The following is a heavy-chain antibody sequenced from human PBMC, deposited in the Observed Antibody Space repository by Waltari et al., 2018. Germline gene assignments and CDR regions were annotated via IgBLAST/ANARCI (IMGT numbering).Heavy chain of an antibody. CDR2: ISGLGTAT. Sequence: EVQLLESGGGVVQPGGSLRLSCAASGFTFSNYAITWVRQAPGKGLEWVSAISGLGTATYYADSVRGRFTISRDNSKNTLFLQMNSLRADDTAIYYCAKVRTGSYPEYDALDIWGQGTVVTVSS. CDR1: GFTFSNYA. CDR3: AKVRTGSYPEYDALDI. D-gene: IGHD1-26*01. V-gene: IGHV3-23*01. J-gene: IGHJ3*02.